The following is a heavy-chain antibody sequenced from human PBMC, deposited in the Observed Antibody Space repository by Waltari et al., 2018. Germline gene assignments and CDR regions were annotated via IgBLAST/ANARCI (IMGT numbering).Heavy chain of an antibody. J-gene: IGHJ4*02. CDR3: ARHRGGKQRKLDY. V-gene: IGHV4-34*01. CDR2: INHSGST. Sequence: QVQLQQWGAGLLKPSETLSLTCAVYGGSFSGYYWRWNRQPPGKGLEWIGEINHSGSTNYNPSLKSRVTISVDTSKNQFSLKLSSVTAADTAVYYCARHRGGKQRKLDYWGQGTLVTVSS. D-gene: IGHD2-15*01. CDR1: GGSFSGYY.